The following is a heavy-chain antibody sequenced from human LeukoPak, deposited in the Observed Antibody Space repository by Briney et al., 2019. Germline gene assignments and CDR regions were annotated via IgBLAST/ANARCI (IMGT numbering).Heavy chain of an antibody. D-gene: IGHD3-22*01. J-gene: IGHJ4*02. Sequence: GSLRLSCAASGFPFSSYSMNWVRQAPGKGLEWVSSISSSSSYIYYADSVKGRFTISRDNAKNSLYLQMNSLRAEDTAVYYCARNNYYDSSGYYTLFDYWGQGTLVTVSS. CDR3: ARNNYYDSSGYYTLFDY. CDR1: GFPFSSYS. V-gene: IGHV3-21*01. CDR2: ISSSSSYI.